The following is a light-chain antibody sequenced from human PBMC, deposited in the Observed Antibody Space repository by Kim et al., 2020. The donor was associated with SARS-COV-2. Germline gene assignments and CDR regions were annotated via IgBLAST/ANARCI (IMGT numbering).Light chain of an antibody. J-gene: IGKJ4*01. CDR3: QQYKTYPVT. CDR1: QNIDAW. CDR2: TAS. Sequence: ASVGDRVTIPCRASQNIDAWLAWYQQKPGKAPKLLIYTASTLESGVPSRFSGSGSGTEFTLTISSLQPDDFATYYCQQYKTYPVTFGGGTKVDIK. V-gene: IGKV1-5*03.